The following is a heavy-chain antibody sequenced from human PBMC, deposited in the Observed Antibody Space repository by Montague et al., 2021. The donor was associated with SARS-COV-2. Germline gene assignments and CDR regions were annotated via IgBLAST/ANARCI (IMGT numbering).Heavy chain of an antibody. Sequence: SETLSLTCIVTGSSVRSYYWSWIRQPPGKGLEWVGDIYDSGSTXXXHSXXXRVTISVDTSKNQFSLKLSSVTAADTAVYYCARENTVTTFGGPYYIDSWGQGTLVTVSA. J-gene: IGHJ4*02. CDR2: IYDSGST. D-gene: IGHD4-17*01. CDR3: ARENTVTTFGGPYYIDS. V-gene: IGHV4-59*02. CDR1: GSSVRSYY.